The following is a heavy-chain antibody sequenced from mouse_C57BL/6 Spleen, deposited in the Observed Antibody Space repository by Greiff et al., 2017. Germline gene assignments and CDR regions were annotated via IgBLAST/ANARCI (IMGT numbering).Heavy chain of an antibody. CDR2: IDPSDSYT. D-gene: IGHD2-14*01. J-gene: IGHJ2*01. V-gene: IGHV1-50*01. Sequence: QVQLQQPGAELVKPGASVKLSCKASGYTFTSYWMQWVKQRPGQGLEWIGEIDPSDSYTNYNQKFKGKATLTVDTSSSTAYMQLSSLTSEDSAVYYCARCGGRYDFDYWGQGTTRTVSS. CDR1: GYTFTSYW. CDR3: ARCGGRYDFDY.